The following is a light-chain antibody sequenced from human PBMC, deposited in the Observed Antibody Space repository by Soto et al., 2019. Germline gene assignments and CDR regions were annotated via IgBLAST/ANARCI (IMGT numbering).Light chain of an antibody. CDR3: CSYVGRSSWV. J-gene: IGLJ3*02. V-gene: IGLV1-40*01. CDR1: TSNIGAGYD. Sequence: QSVLTQPPSVSGALGQRVTISCTGITSNIGAGYDVHWYQLLPGRAPKLLIYGNTNRPSGVPDRFSGSKSATSASLAITGLQAEDEAIYYCCSYVGRSSWVFGGGTKVTVL. CDR2: GNT.